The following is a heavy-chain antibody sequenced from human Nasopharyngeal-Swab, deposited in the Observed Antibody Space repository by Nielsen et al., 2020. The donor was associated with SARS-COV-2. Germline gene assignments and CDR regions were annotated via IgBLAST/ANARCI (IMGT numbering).Heavy chain of an antibody. D-gene: IGHD1-26*01. Sequence: ASVKVSCKVSGYTLTELSMHWVRQAPGKGLDWMGGFDPEDGETIYAQKFQGRVTMTEDTSTDTAYMELSSLRAEDTAVYYCARDGPSGSYLFDYYYYYGMDVWGQGTTVTVSS. CDR1: GYTLTELS. J-gene: IGHJ6*02. V-gene: IGHV1-24*01. CDR3: ARDGPSGSYLFDYYYYYGMDV. CDR2: FDPEDGET.